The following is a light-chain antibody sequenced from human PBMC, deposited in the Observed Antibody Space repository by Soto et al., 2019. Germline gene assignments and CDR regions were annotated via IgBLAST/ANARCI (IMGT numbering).Light chain of an antibody. CDR2: DTS. J-gene: IGKJ1*01. Sequence: EIVMTQSPATLSVSPGERATLSCTASHYVYSSLAWYQQRPGQAPRLLIYDTSTRAAGISARFSGSGSGTEFTLTISSLQSEDFAVYYCQQYIDWPPGTFGQGTAVEIK. CDR3: QQYIDWPPGT. CDR1: HYVYSS. V-gene: IGKV3-15*01.